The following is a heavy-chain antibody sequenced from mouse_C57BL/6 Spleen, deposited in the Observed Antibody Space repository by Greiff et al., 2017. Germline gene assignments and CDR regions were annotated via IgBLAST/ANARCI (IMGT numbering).Heavy chain of an antibody. CDR3: ASLYYGNYAYYAMDY. V-gene: IGHV5-17*01. CDR1: GFTFSDYG. J-gene: IGHJ4*01. CDR2: ISSGSSTI. D-gene: IGHD2-1*01. Sequence: EVQLVESGGGLVKPGGSLKLSCAASGFTFSDYGMHWVRQAPEKGLEWVAYISSGSSTIYYADTVKGRFTISRDNAKNTLFLQMTSLRSEDTAMYYCASLYYGNYAYYAMDYWGQGTSVTVSS.